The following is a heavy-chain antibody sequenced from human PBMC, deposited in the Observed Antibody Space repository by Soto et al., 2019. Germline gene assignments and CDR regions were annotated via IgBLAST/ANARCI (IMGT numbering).Heavy chain of an antibody. CDR1: GFTFTRYG. V-gene: IGHV3-33*01. J-gene: IGHJ4*02. Sequence: QVQLVESGGGVVQPGSSLRLSCAASGFTFTRYGMHWVRQAPCTGLEWVALIWHDGSDKYYADSGKGRFTISRDNSKNTLYLEMTSLRAEETAMYYCAAGGYQLKSPRFDYWGQGVLVTVSS. CDR3: AAGGYQLKSPRFDY. CDR2: IWHDGSDK. D-gene: IGHD2-2*01.